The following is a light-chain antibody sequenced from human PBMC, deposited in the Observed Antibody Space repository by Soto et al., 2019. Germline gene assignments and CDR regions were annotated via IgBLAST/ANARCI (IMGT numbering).Light chain of an antibody. Sequence: QSALTQPASVSGSLGQSITISCTGTSSDVGGYSYVSWYQQHSGKAPKLMIYDVVYRPSGVSNRFSGSKSGNTASLTISGLQAEDEADYYCSSYTNRDTLVLFGGGTKVTVL. CDR1: SSDVGGYSY. CDR3: SSYTNRDTLVL. CDR2: DVV. V-gene: IGLV2-14*01. J-gene: IGLJ2*01.